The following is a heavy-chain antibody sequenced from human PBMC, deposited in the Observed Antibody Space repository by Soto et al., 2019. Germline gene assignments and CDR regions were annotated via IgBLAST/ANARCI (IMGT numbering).Heavy chain of an antibody. CDR3: AKIPPGYNYGYFYFDY. Sequence: SETLSLTCAVYGGSFSGYYWSWIRQPPGKGLEWIGEINHSGSTNYNPSLKSRVTISVDTSKNQFSLKLSSVTAADTAVYYCAKIPPGYNYGYFYFDYWGQGTLVTVSS. CDR1: GGSFSGYY. D-gene: IGHD5-18*01. V-gene: IGHV4-34*01. CDR2: INHSGST. J-gene: IGHJ4*02.